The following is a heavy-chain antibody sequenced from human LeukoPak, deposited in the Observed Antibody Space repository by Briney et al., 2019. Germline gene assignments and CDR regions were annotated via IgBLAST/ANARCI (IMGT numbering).Heavy chain of an antibody. Sequence: GGSLRLSCAASGFTFSSYEMNWVRQAPGKGLEWVSYISSSGSTIYYADSVKGRFTISRDNAKNSLYLQMNSLRAEDTAVYYCARGREEGLRYFDPKPALDYWGQGTLVTVSS. V-gene: IGHV3-48*03. J-gene: IGHJ4*02. CDR3: ARGREEGLRYFDPKPALDY. CDR2: ISSSGSTI. CDR1: GFTFSSYE. D-gene: IGHD3-9*01.